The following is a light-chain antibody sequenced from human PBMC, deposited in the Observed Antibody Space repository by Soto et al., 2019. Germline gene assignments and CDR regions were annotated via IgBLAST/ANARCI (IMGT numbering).Light chain of an antibody. CDR1: QSVSSSY. Sequence: EIVLTQSPGTLSLSPGERATLSCRASQSVSSSYLAWYQQKPGQAPRLLIHDATYRASGVPDRFRGSGSGTAFSLSISSLEPDDFAVYYCQHRSTWPRSFGRGTKVE. J-gene: IGKJ4*02. CDR3: QHRSTWPRS. V-gene: IGKV3D-20*02. CDR2: DAT.